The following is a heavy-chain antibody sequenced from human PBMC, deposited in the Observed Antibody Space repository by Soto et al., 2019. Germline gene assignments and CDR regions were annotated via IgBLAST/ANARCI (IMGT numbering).Heavy chain of an antibody. CDR2: ITWNSDMI. CDR3: AKVGYADGFSAMDV. D-gene: IGHD2-2*01. Sequence: SLRLSCAASGFTFGEYAMHWVRRPPGKGLEWVASITWNSDMIGYADSVKGRFTISRDNGENSLYLQMSSLRREDTALYYCAKVGYADGFSAMDVWGLGPTVTVSS. V-gene: IGHV3-9*01. J-gene: IGHJ6*02. CDR1: GFTFGEYA.